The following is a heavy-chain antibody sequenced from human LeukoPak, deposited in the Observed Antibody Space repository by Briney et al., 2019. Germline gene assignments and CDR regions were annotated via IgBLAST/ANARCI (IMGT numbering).Heavy chain of an antibody. CDR2: SYYSGST. Sequence: SETLSLTCTVSGGSISSYYWSWIRQPPGKGLEWIGYSYYSGSTNYNPSLKSRVTISVDTSKNQFSLKLSSVTAADTAVYYCARVWVGILTGYPTYFDYWGQGTLVTVSS. D-gene: IGHD3-9*01. CDR3: ARVWVGILTGYPTYFDY. J-gene: IGHJ4*02. CDR1: GGSISSYY. V-gene: IGHV4-59*01.